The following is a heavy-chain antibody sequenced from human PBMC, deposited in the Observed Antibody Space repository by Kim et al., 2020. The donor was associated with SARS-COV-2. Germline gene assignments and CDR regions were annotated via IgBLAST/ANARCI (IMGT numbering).Heavy chain of an antibody. CDR2: MNPNSGNT. J-gene: IGHJ5*02. CDR3: ARGPRPRITLEGGNWFDP. Sequence: ASVKVSCKASGYTFTSYDINWVRQATGQGLEWMGWMNPNSGNTGYAQKFQGRVTMTRNTSISTAYMELSSLRSEDTAVYYCARGPRPRITLEGGNWFDPWGQGTLVTVSS. CDR1: GYTFTSYD. D-gene: IGHD3-10*01. V-gene: IGHV1-8*01.